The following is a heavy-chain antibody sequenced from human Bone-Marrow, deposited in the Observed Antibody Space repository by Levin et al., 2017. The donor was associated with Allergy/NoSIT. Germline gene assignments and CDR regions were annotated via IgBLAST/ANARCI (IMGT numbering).Heavy chain of an antibody. Sequence: GGSLRLSCAASGFTFSSYAMHWVRQAPGKGLEWVAVISYDGSNKYYADSVKGRFTISRDNSKNTLYLQMNSLRAEDTAVYYCARVGGDYYDSSGYPDYWGQGTLVTVSS. D-gene: IGHD3-22*01. CDR3: ARVGGDYYDSSGYPDY. CDR1: GFTFSSYA. V-gene: IGHV3-30*04. CDR2: ISYDGSNK. J-gene: IGHJ4*02.